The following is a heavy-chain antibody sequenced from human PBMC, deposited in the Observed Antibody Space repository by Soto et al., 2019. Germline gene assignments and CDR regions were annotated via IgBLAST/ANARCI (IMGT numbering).Heavy chain of an antibody. V-gene: IGHV1-18*04. CDR3: VRAAETRYYGMDV. J-gene: IGHJ6*02. CDR1: GYTFTTYG. Sequence: EASVKVSCKASGYTFTTYGISWVRQAPGQGLEWMGWISAYNGKADYARKFQGRVTMTTDTSTSIAYMELRSLRFDDTAVYYCVRAAETRYYGMDVWGQGTTVTVSS. CDR2: ISAYNGKA.